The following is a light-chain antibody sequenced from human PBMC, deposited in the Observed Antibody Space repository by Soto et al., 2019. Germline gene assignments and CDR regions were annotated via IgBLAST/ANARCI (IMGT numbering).Light chain of an antibody. CDR2: WAS. CDR1: QSVLYSSNNNNY. J-gene: IGKJ4*01. V-gene: IGKV4-1*01. Sequence: DIVMTQSPDSLAASLGERATINCKSSQSVLYSSNNNNYLAWYQQKPGQPPKLLIYWASTRESGVPDRFSGSGSGTDFTLTINSLQAEDVAVYYCQQYYTTPLTFGGGTNVEIK. CDR3: QQYYTTPLT.